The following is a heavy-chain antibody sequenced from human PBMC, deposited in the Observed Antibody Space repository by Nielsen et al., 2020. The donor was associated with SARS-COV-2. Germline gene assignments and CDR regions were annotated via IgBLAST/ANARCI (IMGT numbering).Heavy chain of an antibody. D-gene: IGHD3-16*01. J-gene: IGHJ2*01. CDR2: ISAYNGNT. V-gene: IGHV1-18*01. Sequence: WVRQAPGQGLEWMGWISAYNGNTNYAQKLQGRVTMTTDTSTSTAYMELRSLRSDDTAVYYCARTSYWGANWHFDLWGRGTLVTVSS. CDR3: ARTSYWGANWHFDL.